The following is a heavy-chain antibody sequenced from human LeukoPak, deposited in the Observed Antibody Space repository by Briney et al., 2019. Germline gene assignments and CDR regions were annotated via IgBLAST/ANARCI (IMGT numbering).Heavy chain of an antibody. Sequence: GGSLRLSCAASGFTFSSYAMHWVRQAPGKGLEWVAVISYDGSNKYYADSVKGRFTISRDNSKNTLYLQMNSLRAEDTAVYYCARYLIAVAETGYYFDYWGQGTLVTVSS. CDR3: ARYLIAVAETGYYFDY. D-gene: IGHD6-19*01. CDR1: GFTFSSYA. V-gene: IGHV3-30-3*01. J-gene: IGHJ4*02. CDR2: ISYDGSNK.